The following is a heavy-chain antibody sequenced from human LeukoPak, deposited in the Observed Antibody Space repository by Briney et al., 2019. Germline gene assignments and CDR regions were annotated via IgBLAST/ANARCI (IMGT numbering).Heavy chain of an antibody. J-gene: IGHJ3*02. D-gene: IGHD3-9*01. CDR2: ISSSISYI. CDR1: VFTFSSYS. CDR3: ASWFRRDDFDI. Sequence: PGGSLRLSCAASVFTFSSYSMNWVRQAPGKGREWVTAISSSISYIYYAESVKGRLTISRDKAKTSMYLQMNSLRAEDTAVYYCASWFRRDDFDIWGPRTMVTVSS. V-gene: IGHV3-21*01.